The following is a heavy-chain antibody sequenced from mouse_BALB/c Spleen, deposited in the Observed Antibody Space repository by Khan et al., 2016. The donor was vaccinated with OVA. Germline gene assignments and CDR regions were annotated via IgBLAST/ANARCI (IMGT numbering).Heavy chain of an antibody. CDR2: ITPSTGYT. D-gene: IGHD1-1*01. J-gene: IGHJ2*01. V-gene: IGHV1-7*01. CDR3: ARRGLRWDFDY. CDR1: GYTFINYW. Sequence: QVQLKQSGAELAKPGASVKMSCKASGYTFINYWILWVKQRPGQGLEWIGYITPSTGYTEYNQNFKDKATLTADKLSSASFMLRSSLTAEDSAVYYCARRGLRWDFDYWGEGTTLTVSS.